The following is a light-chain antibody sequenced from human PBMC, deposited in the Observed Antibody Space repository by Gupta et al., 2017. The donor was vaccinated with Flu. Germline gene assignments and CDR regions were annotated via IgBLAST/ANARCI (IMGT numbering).Light chain of an antibody. Sequence: GDRVTSTCRASQSISSWLSWYQQKPGKAPKVLIYKASSLESGVPSRFSGSGSGTEFTLTISSLQPDDFATYYCQQYNSYSLTFGQGTKLEIK. J-gene: IGKJ2*01. CDR1: QSISSW. CDR3: QQYNSYSLT. CDR2: KAS. V-gene: IGKV1-5*03.